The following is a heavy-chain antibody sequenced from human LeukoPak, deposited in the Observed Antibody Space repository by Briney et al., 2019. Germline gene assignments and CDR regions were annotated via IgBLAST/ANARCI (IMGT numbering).Heavy chain of an antibody. Sequence: SETLSLTCTVSGGSISSSSYYWGWIRQPPGKGLGWIGSIYYSGSTYDDPSLKSRVTISVDTSKNQFSLKPSSVTAADTVVYYWARQTMIVVVITSFSPDAFDIWGQGTMVTVSS. CDR3: ARQTMIVVVITSFSPDAFDI. V-gene: IGHV4-39*01. J-gene: IGHJ3*02. CDR1: GGSISSSSYY. CDR2: IYYSGST. D-gene: IGHD3-22*01.